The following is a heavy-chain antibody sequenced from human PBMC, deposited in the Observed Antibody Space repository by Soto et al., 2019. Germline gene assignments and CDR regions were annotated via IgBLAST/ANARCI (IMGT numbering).Heavy chain of an antibody. CDR3: ARETDHSSSSVLYGMDV. CDR2: ISGSSYI. D-gene: IGHD6-13*01. CDR1: GFTFSSYS. V-gene: IGHV3-21*04. J-gene: IGHJ6*02. Sequence: GGSLRLSCAASGFTFSSYSMNWVRQAPGKGLEWVSSISGSSYIYYADSVKGRFTISRDNAKNSLYLQMNSLRAEDTAVYYCARETDHSSSSVLYGMDVWGQGTTVTVSS.